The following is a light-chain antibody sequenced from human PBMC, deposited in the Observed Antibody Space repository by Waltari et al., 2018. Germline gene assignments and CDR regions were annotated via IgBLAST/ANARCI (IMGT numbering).Light chain of an antibody. V-gene: IGLV2-8*01. Sequence: QSALTQPPSASGSPGQSVTISCTGTSSDVGRYNYVSWYQQHPGKAPKLMIDEVTKRPPGVPDRFSGSKSGSTASLTVSGLQAEDEADYFCSSYAGSINLVFGGGTKLTVL. J-gene: IGLJ2*01. CDR1: SSDVGRYNY. CDR2: EVT. CDR3: SSYAGSINLV.